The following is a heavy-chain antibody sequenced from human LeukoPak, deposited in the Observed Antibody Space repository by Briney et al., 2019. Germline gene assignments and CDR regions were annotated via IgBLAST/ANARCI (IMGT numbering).Heavy chain of an antibody. CDR3: ASSDYYDSSGHQDY. CDR2: INHSGST. Sequence: SETLSLTCAVYGGSFSGYYWSWIRQPPGKGLEWIGEINHSGSTNYNPSLKSRVTISIDTSKNQFSLKLSSVTAADTAVYYCASSDYYDSSGHQDYRGQGTLVTVSS. D-gene: IGHD3-22*01. V-gene: IGHV4-34*01. J-gene: IGHJ4*02. CDR1: GGSFSGYY.